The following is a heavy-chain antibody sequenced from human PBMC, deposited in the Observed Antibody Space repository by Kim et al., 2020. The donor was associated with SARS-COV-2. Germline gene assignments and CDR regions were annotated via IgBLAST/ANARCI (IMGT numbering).Heavy chain of an antibody. D-gene: IGHD3-10*01. CDR1: GDSISSSSYY. J-gene: IGHJ4*02. CDR2: IYYSGTT. CDR3: AIRTSGTSRPFDS. Sequence: SETLSLTCTVSGDSISSSSYYWGWIRQPPGKGLEWIGTIYYSGTTYYNPSLKSRVTISVDTSKNHFSLKLSSVTAADTAVYYCAIRTSGTSRPFDSWGQGTLVTVSS. V-gene: IGHV4-39*02.